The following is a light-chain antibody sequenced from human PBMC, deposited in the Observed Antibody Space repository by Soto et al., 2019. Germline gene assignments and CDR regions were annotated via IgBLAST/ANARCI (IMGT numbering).Light chain of an antibody. Sequence: QSALTQPASVSGSPGQSITISCTGTSSDVDAYNYVSWYQQHPGKAPKLMIYEVNNRPSGVSNRFSGSKSGNTASLTISGLQAEDEADYYCSSYTIFGGGTKLTVL. J-gene: IGLJ2*01. V-gene: IGLV2-14*01. CDR3: SSYTI. CDR2: EVN. CDR1: SSDVDAYNY.